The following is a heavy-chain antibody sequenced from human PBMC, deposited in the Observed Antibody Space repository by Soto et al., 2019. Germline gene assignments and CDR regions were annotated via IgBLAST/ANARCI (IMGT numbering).Heavy chain of an antibody. CDR2: ISWNSGSI. V-gene: IGHV3-9*01. D-gene: IGHD6-19*01. CDR3: AKGRQQWLAYYFDY. Sequence: SLRLSCAASAFTFDDYAMHWVRQAPGKGLEWVSGISWNSGSIGYADSVKGRFTISRDNAKNSLYLQMNSLRAEDTALYYCAKGRQQWLAYYFDYWGQGPLVTVPS. CDR1: AFTFDDYA. J-gene: IGHJ4*02.